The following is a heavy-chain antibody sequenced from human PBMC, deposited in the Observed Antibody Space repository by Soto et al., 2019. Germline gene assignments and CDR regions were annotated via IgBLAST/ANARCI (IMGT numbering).Heavy chain of an antibody. D-gene: IGHD4-17*01. V-gene: IGHV4-31*03. CDR3: ARALAYGDYSDGFDY. CDR1: GGSINIGGYY. J-gene: IGHJ4*02. CDR2: IYYSGTT. Sequence: SETLYLTCTVSGGSINIGGYYCSWIRQHPGKGLEWIGSIYYSGTTHYNPSLKSRIAMSVDTSKSQFSLKVNSVTAADTAVYYCARALAYGDYSDGFDYWGQGTLVTVSS.